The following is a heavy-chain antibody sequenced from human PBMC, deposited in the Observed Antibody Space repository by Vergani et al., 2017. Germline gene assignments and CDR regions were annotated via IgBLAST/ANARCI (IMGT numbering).Heavy chain of an antibody. Sequence: QESGPGLVKPSETLSLTCTVSGFSLSNARMGVSWIRQPPGKALEWLAHIFSNDEKSHSTSLKSRLTISTDTSKSQVFLNMTTMDPVDTATYYCARTYGDYLTEYNWFDPWGQGTLVTVSS. CDR2: IFSNDEK. V-gene: IGHV2-26*01. D-gene: IGHD4-17*01. J-gene: IGHJ5*02. CDR1: GFSLSNARMG. CDR3: ARTYGDYLTEYNWFDP.